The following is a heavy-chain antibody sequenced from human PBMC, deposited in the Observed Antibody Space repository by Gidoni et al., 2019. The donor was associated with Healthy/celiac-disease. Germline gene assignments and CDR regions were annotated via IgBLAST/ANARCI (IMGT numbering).Heavy chain of an antibody. CDR2: ISSSSSYI. V-gene: IGHV3-21*01. J-gene: IGHJ6*02. CDR1: GFTFSSDS. CDR3: ARAGTIFGVVTYYYYGMDV. D-gene: IGHD3-3*01. Sequence: EVQLVESGGGLVKPGGSVRLSCAAAGFTFSSDSMNWVRQAPGKGLEWVSSISSSSSYIYYADSVQGRFTISRDNAKNSLYLQMNSLSAEDTAVYYCARAGTIFGVVTYYYYGMDVWGQGTTVTVSS.